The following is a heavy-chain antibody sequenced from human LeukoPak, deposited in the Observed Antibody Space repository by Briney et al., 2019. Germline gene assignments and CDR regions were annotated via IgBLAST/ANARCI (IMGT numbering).Heavy chain of an antibody. V-gene: IGHV3-21*01. CDR1: GFTFSSYS. CDR2: ISSSSSYI. D-gene: IGHD6-19*01. CDR3: ARDPAGYSSGWYRARFDY. Sequence: GGSLRLSCAASGFTFSSYSMNWVRQAPGKGLEWVSSISSSSSYIYYADSVKGRFTISRDNAKNSLYLQMNSLRAEDTAVYYCARDPAGYSSGWYRARFDYWGQGTLVTVSS. J-gene: IGHJ4*02.